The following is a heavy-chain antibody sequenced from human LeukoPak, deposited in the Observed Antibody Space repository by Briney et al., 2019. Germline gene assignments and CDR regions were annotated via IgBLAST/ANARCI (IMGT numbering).Heavy chain of an antibody. D-gene: IGHD3-22*01. J-gene: IGHJ3*02. V-gene: IGHV3-9*01. CDR1: GFTFDDYA. Sequence: PGRSLRLSCAASGFTFDDYAMHWVRQAPGKGLEWVSGISWNSGSIGYADSVKGRFTISRDNARNSLYLQMNSLRAEDTALYYCVLAHSYYYDSSGLLDAFDIWGQGTMVTVSS. CDR3: VLAHSYYYDSSGLLDAFDI. CDR2: ISWNSGSI.